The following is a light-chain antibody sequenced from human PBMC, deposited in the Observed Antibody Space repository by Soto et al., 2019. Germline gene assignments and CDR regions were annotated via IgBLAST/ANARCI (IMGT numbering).Light chain of an antibody. V-gene: IGKV1-17*01. CDR2: AAS. J-gene: IGKJ2*01. Sequence: DIQMTQSPSSLSASVGDRVTSACRASQGISNLLGWFQHKPGKAPKRLIYAASSLQGGVPSRFSGSGSGTEFTLTITGLQPEDFADYYCLQHNTYPYTFGQGTKLEIK. CDR1: QGISNL. CDR3: LQHNTYPYT.